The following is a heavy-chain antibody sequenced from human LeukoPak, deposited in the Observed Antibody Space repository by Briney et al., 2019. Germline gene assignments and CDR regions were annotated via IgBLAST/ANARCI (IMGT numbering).Heavy chain of an antibody. V-gene: IGHV3-23*01. CDR1: GFSFSSYE. CDR2: IVASGYAT. Sequence: PGGSLRLSCAASGFSFSSYEMNWVRQTPGKGLEWVSAIVASGYATYYADSVKGRFTISRDNSNNTLYLQMNSLRAGDTAVYYCAKDLTAAASLRVDPWGQGTLVTVSS. J-gene: IGHJ5*02. D-gene: IGHD6-13*01. CDR3: AKDLTAAASLRVDP.